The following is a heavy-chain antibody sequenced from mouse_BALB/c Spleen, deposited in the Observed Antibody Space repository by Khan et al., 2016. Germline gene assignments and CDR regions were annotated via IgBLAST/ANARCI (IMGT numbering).Heavy chain of an antibody. CDR1: GFSLTSYG. CDR3: ARNDTYWYFEV. CDR2: ICRGGST. Sequence: QVQLKQSGPGLVQPSQSLSITCTVSGFSLTSYGVHWVRQSPGKGLEWLGVICRGGSTDYNAALMSRLIITKDNSKSHVFFKMNSLPSDDTAINYCARNDTYWYFEVWGAGTSVTVSS. V-gene: IGHV2-5*01. J-gene: IGHJ1*01.